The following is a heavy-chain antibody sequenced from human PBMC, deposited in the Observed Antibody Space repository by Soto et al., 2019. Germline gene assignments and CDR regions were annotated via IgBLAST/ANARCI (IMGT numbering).Heavy chain of an antibody. D-gene: IGHD4-17*01. CDR3: ARGDGDYYYGMDV. CDR1: GGSISSGDYY. Sequence: QVQLQESGPGLVKPSQTLSLTCTVSGGSISSGDYYWSWIRQPPGKGLEWIGYIYYIGITYYNPSLKSRVTIPVDTSKNQFSLKLSSVTAADTAVYYCARGDGDYYYGMDVWGQGTTVTVSS. CDR2: IYYIGIT. V-gene: IGHV4-30-4*01. J-gene: IGHJ6*02.